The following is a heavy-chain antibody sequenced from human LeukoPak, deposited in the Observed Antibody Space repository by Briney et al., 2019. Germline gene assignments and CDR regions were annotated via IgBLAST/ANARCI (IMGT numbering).Heavy chain of an antibody. CDR1: GFTFSSYS. Sequence: PGGSLRLSCAASGFTFSSYSMNWVRQAPGKGLEWVSSISSSSSYIYYADSVKGRFTISRDNAKNSLYLQMNSLRAEDTAVYYCARDLTAEDNWTYVGYYGMDVWGQGTTVTVSS. D-gene: IGHD1-7*01. CDR3: ARDLTAEDNWTYVGYYGMDV. V-gene: IGHV3-21*01. J-gene: IGHJ6*02. CDR2: ISSSSSYI.